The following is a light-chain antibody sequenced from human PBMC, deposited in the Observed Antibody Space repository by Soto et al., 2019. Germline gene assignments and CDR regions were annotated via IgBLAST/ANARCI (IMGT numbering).Light chain of an antibody. CDR3: QHYNSYLET. CDR2: QAS. J-gene: IGKJ1*01. CDR1: EFISKW. V-gene: IGKV1-5*03. Sequence: DIQITQSPSTLSASVGDRVTITCRASEFISKWLAWYQQKPGTAPKLLIYQASSLESGVQSRFSGSRTGTEFTLINTSLQPDDFATYYCQHYNSYLETFDQGTKVEIK.